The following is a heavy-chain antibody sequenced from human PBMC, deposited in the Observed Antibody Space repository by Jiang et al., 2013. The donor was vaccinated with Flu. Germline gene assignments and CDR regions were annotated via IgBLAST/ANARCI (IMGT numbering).Heavy chain of an antibody. V-gene: IGHV1-46*01. D-gene: IGHD4-11*01. Sequence: SGAEVKKPGASVKVSCKASGYTFTSYYMHWVRQAPGQGLEWMGIINPSGGSTSYAQKFQGRVTMTRDTSTSTVYMELSSLRSEDTAVYYCARAGSLGGSTTGSYYYYYYGMDVWGQGTTVTVSS. J-gene: IGHJ6*02. CDR2: INPSGGST. CDR1: GYTFTSYY. CDR3: ARAGSLGGSTTGSYYYYYYGMDV.